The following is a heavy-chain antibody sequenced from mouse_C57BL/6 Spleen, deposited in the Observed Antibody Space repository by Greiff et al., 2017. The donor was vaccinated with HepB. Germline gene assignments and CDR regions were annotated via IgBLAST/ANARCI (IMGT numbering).Heavy chain of an antibody. D-gene: IGHD1-1*01. V-gene: IGHV1-54*01. Sequence: QVQLQQSGAELVRPGTSVKVSCKASGYAFTNYLIEWVKQRPGQGLEWIGVINPGSGGTNYNEKFKGKATLTADKSSSTAYMQLSSLTSEDSAVYFCARDLTTVVAFDYWGQVTTLTVSS. CDR1: GYAFTNYL. J-gene: IGHJ2*01. CDR2: INPGSGGT. CDR3: ARDLTTVVAFDY.